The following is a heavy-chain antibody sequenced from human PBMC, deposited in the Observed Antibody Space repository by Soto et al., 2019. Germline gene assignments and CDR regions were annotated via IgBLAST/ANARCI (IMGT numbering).Heavy chain of an antibody. J-gene: IGHJ6*02. CDR1: GYTLTELS. CDR2: FDPEDGET. Sequence: ASVKVSCKVSGYTLTELSMHWVRQAPGKGLEWMGGFDPEDGETIYAQKFQGRVTMTEDTSTDTAYMELSSLRSEDTAVYYCATYLPFRIAARPQDNYYYYYGMDVWGQGTTVTVSS. CDR3: ATYLPFRIAARPQDNYYYYYGMDV. D-gene: IGHD6-6*01. V-gene: IGHV1-24*01.